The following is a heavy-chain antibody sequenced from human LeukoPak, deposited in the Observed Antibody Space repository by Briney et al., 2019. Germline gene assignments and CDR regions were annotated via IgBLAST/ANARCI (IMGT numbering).Heavy chain of an antibody. Sequence: GGSLRLSCAASGFTFSNAWMSWVRQAPGKGLEWVGRIKSKTDGGTTDYAAPVKGRFTISRDDSKNTLYLQMNSLKTEDTAVYYCTTVPLRPYYDFWSGPQLGGMDVWGQGTTVTVSS. CDR1: GFTFSNAW. CDR3: TTVPLRPYYDFWSGPQLGGMDV. V-gene: IGHV3-15*01. CDR2: IKSKTDGGTT. D-gene: IGHD3-3*01. J-gene: IGHJ6*02.